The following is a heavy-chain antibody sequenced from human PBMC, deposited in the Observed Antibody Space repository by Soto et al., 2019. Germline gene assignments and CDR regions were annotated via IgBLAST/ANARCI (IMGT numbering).Heavy chain of an antibody. Sequence: GGSLRLACAASGLSVRTNYMSWVSQSPGKGLEWVSVFESGGSIYYADSVKGRFIISRDDAKNTVYLQMNYLRAEDTAVYYCARAGVTPDFFDYWGQGTLVTVSS. J-gene: IGHJ4*02. CDR2: FESGGSI. CDR3: ARAGVTPDFFDY. CDR1: GLSVRTNY. V-gene: IGHV3-53*01. D-gene: IGHD2-21*02.